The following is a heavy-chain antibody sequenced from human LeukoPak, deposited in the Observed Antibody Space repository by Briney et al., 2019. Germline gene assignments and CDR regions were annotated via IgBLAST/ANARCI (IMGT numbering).Heavy chain of an antibody. J-gene: IGHJ5*02. CDR1: GFTFSDYY. Sequence: PGGSLRLSCAASGFTFSDYYMSWIRQAPGKGLEWVSYISSSGSTIYYADSVKGRFTISRDNAKNSLYLQMNSLRAEDTALYYCAKKGGTTAGNWFDPWGQGTLVTVSS. V-gene: IGHV3-11*01. D-gene: IGHD4-17*01. CDR3: AKKGGTTAGNWFDP. CDR2: ISSSGSTI.